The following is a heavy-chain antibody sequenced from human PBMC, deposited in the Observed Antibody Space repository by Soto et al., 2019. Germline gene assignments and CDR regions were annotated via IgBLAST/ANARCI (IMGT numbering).Heavy chain of an antibody. CDR3: MRTNSRGHWAAWY. J-gene: IGHJ4*02. Sequence: QVQLQESGPGLVKPSETLSLTCTVSGDSVSSGNYYWSWIRQPPGKGLEWNGYIQASGSTNYNPSLKSRVYISVDTSKNQFSLMLTSVTAADTAIYYCMRTNSRGHWAAWYWGQGTLVTVSS. V-gene: IGHV4-61*01. CDR2: IQASGST. D-gene: IGHD3-22*01. CDR1: GDSVSSGNYY.